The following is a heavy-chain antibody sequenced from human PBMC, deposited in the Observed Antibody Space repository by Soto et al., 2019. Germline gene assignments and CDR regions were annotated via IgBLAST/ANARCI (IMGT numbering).Heavy chain of an antibody. CDR3: ARRSPDYLGSVGWFDP. D-gene: IGHD1-26*01. CDR1: GGSISSSSYY. J-gene: IGHJ5*02. Sequence: TLSLTCTVSGGSISSSSYYWVWIRQPPGKGLEWIGSIYYSGTTYYNPSLKSRVTISVDTSKNQFSLKLRSVTAAYTAVYYCARRSPDYLGSVGWFDPWGQGTLVTVSS. V-gene: IGHV4-39*01. CDR2: IYYSGTT.